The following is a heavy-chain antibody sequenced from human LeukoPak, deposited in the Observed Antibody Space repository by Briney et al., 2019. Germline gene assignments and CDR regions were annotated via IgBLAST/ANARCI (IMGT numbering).Heavy chain of an antibody. D-gene: IGHD1-1*01. CDR2: IGTGVNNV. V-gene: IGHV3-23*01. Sequence: GESLRLSCAASGFTFSSSGLGWVRHAPGKGLECVSAIGTGVNNVYYADSVKGRFTISRDNSKNTLYLQMNSLRAEDTAVYYCAKTGPYYFDDWGQGILVTVSS. CDR3: AKTGPYYFDD. J-gene: IGHJ4*02. CDR1: GFTFSSSG.